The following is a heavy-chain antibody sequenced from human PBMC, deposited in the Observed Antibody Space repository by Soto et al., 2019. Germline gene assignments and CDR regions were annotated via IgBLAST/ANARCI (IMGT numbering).Heavy chain of an antibody. CDR2: IYYSGST. V-gene: IGHV4-31*03. CDR1: GGSISSGGYY. J-gene: IGHJ3*02. CDR3: ARGPLRGSCSGGSCYSVVSAFEI. D-gene: IGHD2-15*01. Sequence: QVQLQESGPGLVKPSQTLSLTCTVSGGSISSGGYYWSWIRQHPGKGLEWIGYIYYSGSTYYNPPLKSRVTIPVDTSKNPFSLKLSSVTAAATAVYYCARGPLRGSCSGGSCYSVVSAFEIWCQGTMVTVSS.